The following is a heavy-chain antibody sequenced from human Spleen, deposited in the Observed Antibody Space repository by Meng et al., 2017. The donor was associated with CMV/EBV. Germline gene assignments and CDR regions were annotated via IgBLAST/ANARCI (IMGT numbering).Heavy chain of an antibody. CDR3: VRQTTVGYYYYAMDV. J-gene: IGHJ6*02. Sequence: SETLSLTCAVYGGSFSDHYWTWIRQPPGKGLEWIGEINHSGFTNYNPSLESRVTISVDRSKNQFSLKLRSVTAADTAVYYCVRQTTVGYYYYAMDVWGQGTTVTVSS. CDR2: INHSGFT. D-gene: IGHD4-11*01. V-gene: IGHV4-34*01. CDR1: GGSFSDHY.